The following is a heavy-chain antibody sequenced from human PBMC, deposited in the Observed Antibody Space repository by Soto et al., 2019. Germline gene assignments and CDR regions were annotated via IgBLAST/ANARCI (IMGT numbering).Heavy chain of an antibody. CDR2: IIPIFGTA. D-gene: IGHD2-15*01. V-gene: IGHV1-69*13. CDR3: ARGGMYCSGGSCYSFDY. Sequence: ASVKVSCKASGGTFSSYAISWVRQAPGQGLEWMGGIIPIFGTANYAQKFQGRVTITADESTSTAYMELSSLRSEDTAVYYCARGGMYCSGGSCYSFDYWGQGTLVTVSS. J-gene: IGHJ4*02. CDR1: GGTFSSYA.